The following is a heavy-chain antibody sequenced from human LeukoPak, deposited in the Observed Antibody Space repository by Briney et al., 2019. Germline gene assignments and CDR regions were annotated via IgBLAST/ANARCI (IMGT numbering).Heavy chain of an antibody. D-gene: IGHD4-17*01. CDR1: GYTFTIYY. V-gene: IGHV1-46*01. J-gene: IGHJ4*02. CDR2: INPNGGST. Sequence: GASVNVSFKASGYTFTIYYMHWVRQAPGQGLEWMGIINPNGGSTSYAQKFQGRVTMTRDTSTSTVYMELSSLRSEDTAVYYCARKISDYGDNAVLGYWGQGTLVSVSS. CDR3: ARKISDYGDNAVLGY.